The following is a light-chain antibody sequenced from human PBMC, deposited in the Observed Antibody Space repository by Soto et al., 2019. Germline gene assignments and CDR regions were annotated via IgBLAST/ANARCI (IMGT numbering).Light chain of an antibody. Sequence: QSVLTQSPSASGTPGQRVTISCSGSSSDIGSHVVNWYQQVPGAAPKLLIFSNNQRPSGVPDRFSGSKSGTSASLAISGLQSEDEANYYCATWHDSLNSWVFGGGTKLTVL. CDR3: ATWHDSLNSWV. CDR2: SNN. J-gene: IGLJ3*02. CDR1: SSDIGSHV. V-gene: IGLV1-44*01.